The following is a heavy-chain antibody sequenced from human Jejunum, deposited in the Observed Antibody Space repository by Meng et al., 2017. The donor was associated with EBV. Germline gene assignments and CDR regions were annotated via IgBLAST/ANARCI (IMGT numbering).Heavy chain of an antibody. J-gene: IGHJ4*01. Sequence: QVLLVQSGTEVKEPGASVKVSCKASGYTLSDFGITWVRQVPGQGLEWMGWTSTDNGNTNSAQKFQGRVTMTTDTSTSTAYMELRSLRSDDTAIYYCARCGAAVTMYFDRWDHGPLVTVYS. V-gene: IGHV1-18*04. D-gene: IGHD4-17*01. CDR2: TSTDNGNT. CDR1: GYTLSDFG. CDR3: ARCGAAVTMYFDR.